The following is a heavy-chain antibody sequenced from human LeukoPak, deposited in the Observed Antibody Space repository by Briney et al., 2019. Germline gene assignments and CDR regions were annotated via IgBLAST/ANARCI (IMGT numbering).Heavy chain of an antibody. Sequence: SETLSLTCTVSGGSISSSSYYWGWIRQPPGKGLEWIRSIYYSGSTYYNPSLKSRVTISVDTSKNQFSLKLSSVIAADTAVYYCARNTLEMATNLFDYWGQGTLVTVSS. J-gene: IGHJ4*02. CDR1: GGSISSSSYY. V-gene: IGHV4-39*01. CDR3: ARNTLEMATNLFDY. D-gene: IGHD5-24*01. CDR2: IYYSGST.